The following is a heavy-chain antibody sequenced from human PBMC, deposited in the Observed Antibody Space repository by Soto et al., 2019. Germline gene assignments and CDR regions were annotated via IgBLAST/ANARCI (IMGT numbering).Heavy chain of an antibody. CDR3: ARDPAPYDSSGSGHLDY. CDR2: IIPIFGTA. V-gene: IGHV1-69*13. J-gene: IGHJ4*02. Sequence: SVKVSCKASGGTLSSDAISWGRQAPGQGLEWMGGIIPIFGTANYAQKFQGRVTITADESTSTAYMELSSLRSEDTAVYYCARDPAPYDSSGSGHLDYWGQGTLVTVS. D-gene: IGHD3-22*01. CDR1: GGTLSSDA.